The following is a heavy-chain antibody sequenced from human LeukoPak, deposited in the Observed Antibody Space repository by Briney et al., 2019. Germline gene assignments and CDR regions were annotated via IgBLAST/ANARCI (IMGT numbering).Heavy chain of an antibody. V-gene: IGHV4-59*08. CDR2: IYYSGST. CDR3: ARRYSSSWYVGFFDP. D-gene: IGHD6-13*01. CDR1: GASIRNYY. Sequence: SETLSLTCTVSGASIRNYYWSWIRQSPGKGLEWIGYIYYSGSTNYNPSLESRVAMSVDTSKNQFSLRLSSVTAADTAIYFCARRYSSSWYVGFFDPWGQGTLVTVSS. J-gene: IGHJ5*02.